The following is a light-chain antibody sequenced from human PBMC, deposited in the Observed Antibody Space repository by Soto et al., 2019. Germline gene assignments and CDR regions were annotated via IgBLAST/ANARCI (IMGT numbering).Light chain of an antibody. J-gene: IGKJ5*01. Sequence: RLTQSPSSLSASVGDTVTISCRASQDISNYLAWYQQKPGKAPTLLIFGASSLHNGVPPRFAGSGSGSEFTLTINRLQPDDFATYFGQHYTLYSAPFGQGTRV. CDR3: QHYTLYSAP. V-gene: IGKV1-5*01. CDR1: QDISNY. CDR2: GAS.